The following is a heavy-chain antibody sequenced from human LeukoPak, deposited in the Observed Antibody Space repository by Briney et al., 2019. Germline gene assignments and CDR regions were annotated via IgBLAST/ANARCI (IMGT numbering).Heavy chain of an antibody. V-gene: IGHV1-18*01. J-gene: IGHJ4*02. CDR3: AKNPYEYYFDY. D-gene: IGHD5-12*01. Sequence: GASVKVSCKASGYTFTSYGISWVRQAPGQGLEWMGWISAYNGNTNYAQKFQGRVTMTRDTSISTAYMELSRLTSDDTAVYYCAKNPYEYYFDYWGQGTLVTVSS. CDR1: GYTFTSYG. CDR2: ISAYNGNT.